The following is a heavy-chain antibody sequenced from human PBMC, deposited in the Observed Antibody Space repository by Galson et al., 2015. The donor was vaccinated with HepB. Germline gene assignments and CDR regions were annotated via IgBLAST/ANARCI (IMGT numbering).Heavy chain of an antibody. CDR2: IRYDGSNK. Sequence: SLRLSCAASGFTFSSYWMHWVRQAPGKGLEWVAFIRYDGSNKYYADSVKGRFTISRDNSKNTLYLQMNSLRAEDTALYYCATATHRSSSWYGYFDYWGQGTLVTVSS. CDR1: GFTFSSYW. D-gene: IGHD6-13*01. J-gene: IGHJ4*02. V-gene: IGHV3-30*02. CDR3: ATATHRSSSWYGYFDY.